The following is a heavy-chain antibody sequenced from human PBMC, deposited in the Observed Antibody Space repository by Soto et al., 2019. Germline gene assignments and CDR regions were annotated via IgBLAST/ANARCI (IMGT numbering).Heavy chain of an antibody. J-gene: IGHJ4*02. CDR1: GASFSDNNYY. Sequence: QPQLQESGPGLVKSSETLSLTCYVSGASFSDNNYYWVWIRQPPGKGLEWVGSFYPNGNTYYTASLKSRLTISVDTSKNQVSLELSSVTAADTAVYYCARRAHIAVAPTWGQGTLVTVSS. CDR3: ARRAHIAVAPT. V-gene: IGHV4-39*01. D-gene: IGHD6-19*01. CDR2: FYPNGNT.